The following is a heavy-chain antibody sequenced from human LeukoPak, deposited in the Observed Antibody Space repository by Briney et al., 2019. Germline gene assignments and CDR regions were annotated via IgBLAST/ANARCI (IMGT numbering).Heavy chain of an antibody. CDR3: ARDSTIPGPYYYYYYMDV. J-gene: IGHJ6*03. Sequence: NSGGSLRLSCAASGFTFSSYSMNWVRQAPGKGLEWVSSISSSSTYIYYADSVKGRFTISRDNAKNSLYLQMNSLRAEDTAVYYCARDSTIPGPYYYYYYMDVWGKGTTVTVSS. V-gene: IGHV3-21*01. CDR1: GFTFSSYS. D-gene: IGHD2-2*02. CDR2: ISSSSTYI.